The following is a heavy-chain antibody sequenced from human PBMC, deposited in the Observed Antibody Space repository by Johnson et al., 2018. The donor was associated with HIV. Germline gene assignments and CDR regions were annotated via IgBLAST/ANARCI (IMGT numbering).Heavy chain of an antibody. CDR2: IYSGGST. D-gene: IGHD2-15*01. CDR1: GFTFSRNY. V-gene: IGHV3-66*01. CDR3: AAKTLLHAFDI. J-gene: IGHJ3*02. Sequence: VQLVESGGGVVRPGGSLRLSCAASGFTFSRNYMTWVRQAPGKGLEWVSLIYSGGSTYYADSVKGRFTISRDNSKNTLYLQMNSLRAEDTAVYYCAAKTLLHAFDIWGQGTMVTVSS.